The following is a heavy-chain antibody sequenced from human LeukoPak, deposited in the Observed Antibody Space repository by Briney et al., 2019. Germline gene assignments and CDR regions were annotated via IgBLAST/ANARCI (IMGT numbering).Heavy chain of an antibody. CDR3: AKVPSGGPPEF. Sequence: PGGSLRLSCAASGFTFDDYAMHWVRQAPGKGLEWVSGISWNSFSTDYADSVKGRFAISRDNAKNSVFLQMNSLRPEDTALYYCAKVPSGGPPEFWGQGTLVTVSS. D-gene: IGHD3-10*01. CDR1: GFTFDDYA. J-gene: IGHJ4*02. CDR2: ISWNSFST. V-gene: IGHV3-9*01.